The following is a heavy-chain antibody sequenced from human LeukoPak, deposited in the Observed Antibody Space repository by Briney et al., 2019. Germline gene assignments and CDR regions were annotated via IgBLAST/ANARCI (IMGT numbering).Heavy chain of an antibody. CDR2: IYHGGST. CDR3: ARNSHFNFYFDC. CDR1: GGSISSSYW. D-gene: IGHD5-24*01. V-gene: IGHV4-4*02. Sequence: SETLSLTCGVSGGSISSSYWWSWVRQPPGKGLEWIGKIYHGGSTNYSPSLKSRITMSVDKSKNQFSLKLSSVTAADTAVYYCARNSHFNFYFDCWGQGALVTVSS. J-gene: IGHJ4*02.